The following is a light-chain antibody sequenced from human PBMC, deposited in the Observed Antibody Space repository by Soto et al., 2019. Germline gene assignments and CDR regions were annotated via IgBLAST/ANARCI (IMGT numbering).Light chain of an antibody. V-gene: IGLV2-11*01. CDR1: SSDVGGYNY. CDR2: DVG. Sequence: QSALTQPRSVSGSPGQSVTISCTGTSSDVGGYNYVSWYQQLPGKAPKLMIYDVGKRPSGVPDRFSGSKSGNTASLTISGLQAEDEADYYCYSYAGNSYVFGNGTKVTV. CDR3: YSYAGNSYV. J-gene: IGLJ1*01.